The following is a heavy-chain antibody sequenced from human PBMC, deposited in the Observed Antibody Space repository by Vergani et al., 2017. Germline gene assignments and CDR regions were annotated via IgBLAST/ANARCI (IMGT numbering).Heavy chain of an antibody. CDR2: INPVTGGT. CDR3: ARVAPSNSEVTPTAFDV. J-gene: IGHJ3*01. V-gene: IGHV1-2*02. D-gene: IGHD1-1*01. Sequence: QVQLLQSGPELKEPGSSLQVSCKASGYIFTDYYLHWVRQAPGHGPEWMGWINPVTGGTNYAQKFQGRVTMTRDTSISTAYMELSRLRSDDTAVYFCARVAPSNSEVTPTAFDVWGQGTMVTVSS. CDR1: GYIFTDYY.